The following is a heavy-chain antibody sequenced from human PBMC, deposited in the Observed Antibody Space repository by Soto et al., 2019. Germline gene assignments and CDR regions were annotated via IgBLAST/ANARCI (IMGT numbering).Heavy chain of an antibody. Sequence: SATLSLTCAVYGGSFSGSYWSWIRQPPGKGLEWIGETNPGGSTNYNPSLKGRVTISVDTSKNQFSLKLSSVTAADTAVYYCARGLSFSGYYYYMDVWGKGTSVTVSS. D-gene: IGHD3-3*02. J-gene: IGHJ6*03. CDR1: GGSFSGSY. V-gene: IGHV4-34*01. CDR2: TNPGGST. CDR3: ARGLSFSGYYYYMDV.